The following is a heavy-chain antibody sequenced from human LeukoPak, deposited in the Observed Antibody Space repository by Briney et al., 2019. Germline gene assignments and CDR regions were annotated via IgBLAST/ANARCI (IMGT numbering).Heavy chain of an antibody. CDR1: GFTVSNNY. CDR3: ASLGDGYNFWRH. J-gene: IGHJ4*02. CDR2: IYSGGST. D-gene: IGHD5-24*01. V-gene: IGHV3-53*01. Sequence: GGSLRLSCAASGFTVSNNYMRWVRQAPRKGLEWVSVIYSGGSTYYADSVKGRFTISRDSSRNTLFLQMNSLRAEDTAVYYCASLGDGYNFWRHWGQGTLVTVSS.